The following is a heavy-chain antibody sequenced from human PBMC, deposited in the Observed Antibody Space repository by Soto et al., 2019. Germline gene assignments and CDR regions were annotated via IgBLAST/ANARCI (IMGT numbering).Heavy chain of an antibody. CDR1: GGSFSGYY. CDR3: ARGGGLYWGRPYYFDY. Sequence: SETLSLTCAVYGGSFSGYYWSWIRQPPGKGLEWIGEINHSGSTNYNPDLKRRLTKSVDTSKNQFSRKLSTVTAADTAVYYCARGGGLYWGRPYYFDYWGQGTLVTVSS. J-gene: IGHJ4*02. D-gene: IGHD7-27*01. CDR2: INHSGST. V-gene: IGHV4-34*01.